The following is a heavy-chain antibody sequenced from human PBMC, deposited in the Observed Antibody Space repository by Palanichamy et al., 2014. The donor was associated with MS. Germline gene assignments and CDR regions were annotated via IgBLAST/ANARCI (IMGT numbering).Heavy chain of an antibody. CDR2: INAGNGNT. J-gene: IGHJ4*02. Sequence: VQLVQSGAEVKKPGASVKVSCKASGYTFTDYAMNWVRQAPGQRLEWMGWINAGNGNTKYSQKFQGRVTLTRDTSASTAYMELSSLTSEDTAVYYCARGLWSSSRVGYYFDNGGQGTLVTVSS. V-gene: IGHV1-3*01. CDR3: ARGLWSSSRVGYYFDN. CDR1: GYTFTDYA. D-gene: IGHD3-3*01.